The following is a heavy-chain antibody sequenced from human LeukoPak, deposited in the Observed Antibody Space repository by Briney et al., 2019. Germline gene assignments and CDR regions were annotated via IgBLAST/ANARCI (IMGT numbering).Heavy chain of an antibody. J-gene: IGHJ3*02. CDR1: GFTFSSYS. CDR2: ISSSSSYI. V-gene: IGHV3-21*01. D-gene: IGHD3-3*01. CDR3: ARDEYYDFSGSDDAFDI. Sequence: GGSLRLSCAASGFTFSSYSMNWVRQAPGKGLEWVSSISSSSSYIYYADSVKGRFTISRDNAKNSLYLQMNSLRAEDTAVYYCARDEYYDFSGSDDAFDIWGQGTMVTVSS.